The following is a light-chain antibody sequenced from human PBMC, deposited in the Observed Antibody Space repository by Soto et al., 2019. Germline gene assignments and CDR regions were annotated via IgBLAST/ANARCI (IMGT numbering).Light chain of an antibody. CDR1: SGHSSYI. V-gene: IGLV4-60*02. J-gene: IGLJ7*01. Sequence: QSVLTQSSSASASLGPSVKLTCTLSSGHSSYIIAWHQQQPGKAPRYLMKLEGSGSYNKGSGVPDRFSGSSSGAYRYLTISSLQFEDEADYYCETWDSNTHAVFGGGTQLTVL. CDR3: ETWDSNTHAV. CDR2: LEGSGSY.